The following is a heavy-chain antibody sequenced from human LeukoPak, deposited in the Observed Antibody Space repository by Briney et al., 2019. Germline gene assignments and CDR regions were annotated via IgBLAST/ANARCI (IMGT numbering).Heavy chain of an antibody. Sequence: PGGSLRLSCAASGFTFSSYAMSWVRQAPGKGLEWVSAISGSGGSTYYADSVKGRFTISRDNSKKTLYLQMNSLRAEDTAVYYCAKDEAGYYDSSHWGQGTLVTVSS. V-gene: IGHV3-23*01. CDR3: AKDEAGYYDSSH. CDR1: GFTFSSYA. CDR2: ISGSGGST. J-gene: IGHJ4*02. D-gene: IGHD3-22*01.